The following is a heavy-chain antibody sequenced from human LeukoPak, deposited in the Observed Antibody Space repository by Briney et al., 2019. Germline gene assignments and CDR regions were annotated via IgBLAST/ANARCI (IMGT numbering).Heavy chain of an antibody. V-gene: IGHV1-2*06. D-gene: IGHD4-11*01. CDR2: INPNGGGT. CDR1: GYTFTGYY. J-gene: IGHJ4*02. CDR3: ARGRWDYTVTTLYYFDS. Sequence: ASVKVSCKASGYTFTGYYMHWVRQAPGQGLEWMGRINPNGGGTNYAQKFQGRVTMTRDTSISTAYMELSRLRSEDTAMYYCARGRWDYTVTTLYYFDSWGQGTLVTVSS.